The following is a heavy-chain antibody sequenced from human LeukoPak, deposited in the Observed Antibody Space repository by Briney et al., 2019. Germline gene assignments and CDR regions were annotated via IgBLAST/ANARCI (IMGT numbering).Heavy chain of an antibody. CDR3: AKGALEMATIDY. J-gene: IGHJ4*02. D-gene: IGHD5-24*01. CDR2: ISYDGSNK. CDR1: GFTFSSYG. V-gene: IGHV3-30*18. Sequence: GRSLRLSCAASGFTFSSYGMHWVRQAPGKGLEWVAVISYDGSNKYYADSVKGRFTISRDNSKDTLYLQMNSLRAEDTAVYYCAKGALEMATIDYWGQGTLVTASS.